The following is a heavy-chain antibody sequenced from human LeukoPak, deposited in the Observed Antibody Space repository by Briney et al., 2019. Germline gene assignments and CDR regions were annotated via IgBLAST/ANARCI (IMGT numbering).Heavy chain of an antibody. Sequence: GESLQISCKGSGYSFTSYWIGWVRRMPGKGLEWMGIIYPGDSDTRYSPSFQGQVTISADKSISTAYLQWSSLKASDTAMYYCASRLGSSWPTGYFDYWGQGTLVTVSS. CDR3: ASRLGSSWPTGYFDY. J-gene: IGHJ4*02. CDR2: IYPGDSDT. CDR1: GYSFTSYW. V-gene: IGHV5-51*01. D-gene: IGHD6-13*01.